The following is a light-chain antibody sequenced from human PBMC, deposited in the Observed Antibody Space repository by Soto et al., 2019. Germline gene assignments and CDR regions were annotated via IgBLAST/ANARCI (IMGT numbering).Light chain of an antibody. CDR3: QQYCSSSPYT. V-gene: IGKV3-20*01. J-gene: IGKJ2*01. CDR1: QSVTNKY. CDR2: GSS. Sequence: EVVLTQSPGTLSLSPGERATLSCRASQSVTNKYLAWYHQKPGHAPRLLIFGSSDSADGIPDRFSGSGSGTAFTLTISRLEPEDFAVYYCQQYCSSSPYTFGQGTKLEI.